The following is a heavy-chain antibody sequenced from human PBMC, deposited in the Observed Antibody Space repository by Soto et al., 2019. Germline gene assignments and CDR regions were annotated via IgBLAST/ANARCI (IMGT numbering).Heavy chain of an antibody. CDR3: VRVPDY. CDR2: MYHSGST. CDR1: GGSISSGGYS. Sequence: SETLSLTCAVSGGSISSGGYSWSWIRQPPGNGLEWIGYMYHSGSTYYNPSLKSRVTISIDRSKNQFSLKLSSVTAADTAVYYCVRVPDYWGQGILVT. D-gene: IGHD2-2*01. J-gene: IGHJ4*02. V-gene: IGHV4-30-2*01.